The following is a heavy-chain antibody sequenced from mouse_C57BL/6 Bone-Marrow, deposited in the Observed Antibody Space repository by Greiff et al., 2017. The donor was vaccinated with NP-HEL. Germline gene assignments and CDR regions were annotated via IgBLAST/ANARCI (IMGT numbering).Heavy chain of an antibody. V-gene: IGHV7-3*01. CDR1: GFTFTDYY. J-gene: IGHJ3*01. CDR3: ARSYYGSSLAWFAY. Sequence: EVMLVESGGGLVQPGGSLSLSCAASGFTFTDYYMSWVRQPPGQALEWLGFISNNANGYTTEYSASVKGRFTISRDNSQSNLYLQMNALRAEDSATYYGARSYYGSSLAWFAYWGQGTLVTVSA. CDR2: ISNNANGYTT. D-gene: IGHD1-1*01.